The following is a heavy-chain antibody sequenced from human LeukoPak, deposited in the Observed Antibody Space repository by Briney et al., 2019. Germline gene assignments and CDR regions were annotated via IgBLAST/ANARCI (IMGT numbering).Heavy chain of an antibody. V-gene: IGHV3-74*01. J-gene: IGHJ4*02. D-gene: IGHD5-18*01. CDR3: ARPGGFSYGYYFDH. Sequence: GGSLRLSCAASGFTFSSYWMHWVRQAPGKGLVWVSRINSDGSSTAYADSVKGRFTNSRDNAKNTLYMKMNSLRAEDTAVYYCARPGGFSYGYYFDHWGQGALVTVSS. CDR2: INSDGSST. CDR1: GFTFSSYW.